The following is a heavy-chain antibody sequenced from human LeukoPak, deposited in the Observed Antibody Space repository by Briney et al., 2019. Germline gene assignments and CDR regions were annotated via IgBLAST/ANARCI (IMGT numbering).Heavy chain of an antibody. CDR2: MNPISGNT. Sequence: ASVKVSCKASGYTFTSYDINWVRQATGHGLEWMGWMNPISGNTGYAQKCQGRVTITRNTSTSTAYMELSSLRSEDTAVYYCARDSGGRYYYDSSGYLPFDYWGQGTLVTVSS. J-gene: IGHJ4*02. CDR1: GYTFTSYD. D-gene: IGHD3-22*01. V-gene: IGHV1-8*03. CDR3: ARDSGGRYYYDSSGYLPFDY.